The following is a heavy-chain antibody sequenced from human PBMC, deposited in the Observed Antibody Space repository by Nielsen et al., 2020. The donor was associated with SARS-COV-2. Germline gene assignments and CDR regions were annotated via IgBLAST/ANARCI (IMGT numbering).Heavy chain of an antibody. J-gene: IGHJ1*01. V-gene: IGHV3-30*03. CDR2: ISYDGSNK. D-gene: IGHD6-19*01. CDR3: ARDLAVADHLSAEYFHH. Sequence: GESLKISCAASGFTFSSYGMHWVRQAPGKGLEWVAVISYDGSNKYYADSVKGRFTISRDNSKNTLYLQMNSLRAEDTAVYYCARDLAVADHLSAEYFHHWGQGTLVTVSS. CDR1: GFTFSSYG.